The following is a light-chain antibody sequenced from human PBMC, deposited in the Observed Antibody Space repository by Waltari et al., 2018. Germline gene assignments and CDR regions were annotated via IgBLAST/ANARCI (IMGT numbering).Light chain of an antibody. J-gene: IGKJ1*01. V-gene: IGKV1-9*01. CDR2: AAS. CDR3: RQLKSYQWT. CDR1: QGISNY. Sequence: IQLTQPPSSLSASVGDRVTITIPSSQGISNYLAWYQQKPGKAPTLLIYAASTLQSAVPSRFSVSVAGTAVTLTVSYMQPDDCATYCCRQLKSYQWTFGQGTKVAIK.